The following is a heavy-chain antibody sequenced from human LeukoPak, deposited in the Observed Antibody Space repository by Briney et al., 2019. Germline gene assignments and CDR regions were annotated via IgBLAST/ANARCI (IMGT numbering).Heavy chain of an antibody. Sequence: SVKVSCKASGGTFSSYAISWVRQAPGQGLEWMGGIIPIFGTANYAQKFQGRVTITADESTSTAYMELSSLRSEDTAVYYCAKDPNGDYIGTFEMWGQGTMVTVSS. CDR1: GGTFSSYA. J-gene: IGHJ3*02. CDR2: IIPIFGTA. D-gene: IGHD4-17*01. V-gene: IGHV1-69*13. CDR3: AKDPNGDYIGTFEM.